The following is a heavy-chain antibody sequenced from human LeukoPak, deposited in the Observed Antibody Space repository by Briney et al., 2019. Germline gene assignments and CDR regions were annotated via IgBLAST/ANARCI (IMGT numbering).Heavy chain of an antibody. CDR3: ARRDYYFDY. CDR1: GFTFVSHW. J-gene: IGHJ4*02. CDR2: INQDGSER. V-gene: IGHV3-7*01. Sequence: GGSLRLSCVASGFTFVSHWMTWVRQAPGKGLEWVANINQDGSERYYVDSVKGRLTISRDNAKNSLYLQMNSLRAEDTAVYYCARRDYYFDYWGQGTLVTVSS. D-gene: IGHD2-21*02.